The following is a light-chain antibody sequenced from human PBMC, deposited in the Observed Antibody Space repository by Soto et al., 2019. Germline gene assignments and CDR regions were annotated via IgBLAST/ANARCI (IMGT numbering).Light chain of an antibody. Sequence: QSVLTQPPSASGTPGQRVTIYCSGSSSNIGSNYVYWYQQLPGTAPKLLIYRNNQRPSGAPDRFSGSKSGTSASLAISGLRSEDEADYYCAAWDDNLSGVVFGGGTQLTVI. V-gene: IGLV1-47*01. CDR2: RNN. CDR3: AAWDDNLSGVV. CDR1: SSNIGSNY. J-gene: IGLJ7*01.